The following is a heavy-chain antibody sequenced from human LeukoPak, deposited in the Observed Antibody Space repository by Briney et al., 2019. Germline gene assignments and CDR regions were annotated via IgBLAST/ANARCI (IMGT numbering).Heavy chain of an antibody. D-gene: IGHD1-26*01. Sequence: PGGSLRLSCAASGFTFSSYSMNWVRQAPGKGLEWVSYISSSSSTIYYADSVKGRFTISRDNAKNSLYLQMNSLRAEDTAVYYCARGSGSYVSLDPEYFQHWGQGTLVTVSS. CDR2: ISSSSSTI. V-gene: IGHV3-48*01. CDR3: ARGSGSYVSLDPEYFQH. J-gene: IGHJ1*01. CDR1: GFTFSSYS.